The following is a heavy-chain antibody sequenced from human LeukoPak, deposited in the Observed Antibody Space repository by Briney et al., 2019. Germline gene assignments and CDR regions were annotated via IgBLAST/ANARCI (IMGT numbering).Heavy chain of an antibody. J-gene: IGHJ4*02. CDR2: IYYSGST. D-gene: IGHD6-19*01. V-gene: IGHV4-31*03. CDR3: ARLSGGWYGGFDY. Sequence: SETLSLTCSVSGGSISSSGYYWSWIRQHPEKGLEWIGYIYYSGSTYYNPSLKSRVTISVDTSKNQFSLKLSSVTAADTAVYYCARLSGGWYGGFDYWGQGTLVTVSS. CDR1: GGSISSSGYY.